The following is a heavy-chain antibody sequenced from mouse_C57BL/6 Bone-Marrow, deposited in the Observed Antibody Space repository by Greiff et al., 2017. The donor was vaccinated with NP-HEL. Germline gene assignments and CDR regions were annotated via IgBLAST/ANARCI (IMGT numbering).Heavy chain of an antibody. CDR1: GYTFTSYW. Sequence: EVQLQQSGTVLARPGASVKMSCKTSGYTFTSYWMHWVKQRPGQGLEWIGAIYPGNSDTSYNQKFKGKAKLTAVTSASTAYMELSSLTNEDSAVYYCTRLPITTVGARGDYWGQGTTLTVSS. CDR2: IYPGNSDT. J-gene: IGHJ2*01. V-gene: IGHV1-5*01. D-gene: IGHD1-1*01. CDR3: TRLPITTVGARGDY.